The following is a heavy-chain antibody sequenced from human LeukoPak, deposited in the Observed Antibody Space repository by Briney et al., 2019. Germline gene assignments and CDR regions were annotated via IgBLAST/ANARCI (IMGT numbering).Heavy chain of an antibody. CDR1: GFTFDDYA. V-gene: IGHV3-9*03. CDR3: AKGPDYDILTPIDY. J-gene: IGHJ4*02. CDR2: ISWNSGRR. D-gene: IGHD3-9*01. Sequence: SLRLSCVGSGFTFDDYAMHWVRRAPGKGLEWVSGISWNSGRRGYADSVKGRFTISRDNAKTSLYLQMNSLRAEDMALYYCAKGPDYDILTPIDYWGQGTLVTVSS.